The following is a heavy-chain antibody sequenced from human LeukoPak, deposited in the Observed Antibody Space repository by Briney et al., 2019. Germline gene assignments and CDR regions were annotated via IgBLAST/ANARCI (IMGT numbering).Heavy chain of an antibody. J-gene: IGHJ4*02. V-gene: IGHV3-53*04. CDR3: GYSGYDFPFDY. D-gene: IGHD5-12*01. CDR2: IYSGGST. Sequence: GGSLRLSCAASGFSVSANYMSWVRQAPGKGLEWVSVIYSGGSTFYADSVRGRFTISRHNSRNTLYLQMNSLRAEDTAVYYCGYSGYDFPFDYWGQGTLVTVSS. CDR1: GFSVSANY.